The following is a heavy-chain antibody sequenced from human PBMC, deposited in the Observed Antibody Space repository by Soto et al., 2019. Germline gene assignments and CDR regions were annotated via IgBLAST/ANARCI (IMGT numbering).Heavy chain of an antibody. CDR1: GYTFTGYY. CDR3: ARDRAYDILTGYPEIYYMDV. Sequence: ASVKVSCKASGYTFTGYYMHWVRQAPGQGLEWMGWINPNNGNTNYAQKIQGRVTMTTDTSTSTAYMELRSLRSDDTAVYYCARDRAYDILTGYPEIYYMDVWGKGTTVTVSS. CDR2: INPNNGNT. J-gene: IGHJ6*03. D-gene: IGHD3-9*01. V-gene: IGHV1-18*04.